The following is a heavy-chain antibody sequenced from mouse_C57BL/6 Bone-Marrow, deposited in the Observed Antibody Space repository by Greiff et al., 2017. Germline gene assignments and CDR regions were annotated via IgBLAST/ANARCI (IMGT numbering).Heavy chain of an antibody. CDR3: ARRQLRLSFAY. D-gene: IGHD3-2*02. Sequence: QVQLKQSGAELARPGASVKLSCKASGYTFTSYGISWVKQRTGQGLEWIGEIYPRSGNTYYNEKFKGKATLTADKSSSTAYMELRSLTSEDSAVYFCARRQLRLSFAYGGQGTLVTVSA. CDR2: IYPRSGNT. V-gene: IGHV1-81*01. CDR1: GYTFTSYG. J-gene: IGHJ3*01.